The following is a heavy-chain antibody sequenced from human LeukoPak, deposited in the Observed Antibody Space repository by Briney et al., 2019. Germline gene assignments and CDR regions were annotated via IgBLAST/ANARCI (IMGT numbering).Heavy chain of an antibody. V-gene: IGHV3-23*01. CDR3: AKDSRRAAGYAGLFDY. Sequence: GGSLRLSCAASGFTFSNYAMGWVRQAPGKGLEWVSAINGGGGSTYYTDSVKGRFTISRDNSKNTLYLQMNSLRAEDTAVYYCAKDSRRAAGYAGLFDYWGQGTLVTVSS. J-gene: IGHJ4*02. CDR2: INGGGGST. D-gene: IGHD6-13*01. CDR1: GFTFSNYA.